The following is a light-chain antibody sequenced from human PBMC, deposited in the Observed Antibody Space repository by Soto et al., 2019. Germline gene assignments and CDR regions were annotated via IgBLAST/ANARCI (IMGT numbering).Light chain of an antibody. V-gene: IGKV3-11*01. CDR2: DAS. CDR1: QSVSSY. CDR3: QQRSNWPPFT. Sequence: EIVLTQSPAPLSLSPGEIATLSCRASQSVSSYLAWCQQKPGQAPRLLIYDASNRATGIPARFSGSGSETDFTLTISSLEPEDGAVFYCQQRSNWPPFTFGSGTKVDIK. J-gene: IGKJ3*01.